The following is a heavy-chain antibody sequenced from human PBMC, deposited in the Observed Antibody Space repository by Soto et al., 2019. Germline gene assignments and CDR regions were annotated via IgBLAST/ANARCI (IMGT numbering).Heavy chain of an antibody. J-gene: IGHJ6*02. D-gene: IGHD3-22*01. CDR3: ASFTYYYDSSGSTLGGMDV. V-gene: IGHV1-46*01. CDR1: GYTFTSYY. Sequence: ASVKVSCKASGYTFTSYYMHWVRQAPGQGLEWMGIINPSGGSTSYAQKFQGRVTMTRDTSTSTVYMELSSLRSEDTAVYYCASFTYYYDSSGSTLGGMDVWGQGTTVTVSS. CDR2: INPSGGST.